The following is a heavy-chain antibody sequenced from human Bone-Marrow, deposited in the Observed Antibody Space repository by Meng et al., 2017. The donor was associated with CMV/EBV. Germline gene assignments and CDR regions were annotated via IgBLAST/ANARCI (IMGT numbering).Heavy chain of an antibody. J-gene: IGHJ5*02. Sequence: ASVKVSCKASGYTFTGYYMHWVRQAPGQGLEWMGWINPNSGGTNYAQKFQGRVTMTRDTSISTAYMELSRLRSDDTAGYYCARGSFRVIAIPVLSHGVDPWGQGTLVTVSS. V-gene: IGHV1-2*02. CDR1: GYTFTGYY. D-gene: IGHD2-21*01. CDR2: INPNSGGT. CDR3: ARGSFRVIAIPVLSHGVDP.